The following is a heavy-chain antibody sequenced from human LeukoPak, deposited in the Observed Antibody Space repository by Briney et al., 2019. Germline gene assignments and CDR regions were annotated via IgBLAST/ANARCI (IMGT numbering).Heavy chain of an antibody. CDR3: ARESLEWLSKYYFDY. CDR1: GDSISSGSYY. Sequence: PSQTLSLTCAVSGDSISSGSYYWSWIRQPAGKGLEWIGRIYTSGSTNYNPSLKSRVTISVDTSKNQFSLKLSSVTAADTAVYYCARESLEWLSKYYFDYWGQGTLFTVSS. CDR2: IYTSGST. J-gene: IGHJ4*02. V-gene: IGHV4-61*02. D-gene: IGHD3-3*01.